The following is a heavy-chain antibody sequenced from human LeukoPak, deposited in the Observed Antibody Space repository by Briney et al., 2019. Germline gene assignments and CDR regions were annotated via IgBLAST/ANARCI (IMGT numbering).Heavy chain of an antibody. Sequence: PGGSLRLTCVASGFTFDDYGMSWVSQVSEKGLEWVSGIVRNGGGTGYADSVKGRFTISRDNAENSLYLQMNSLRADDTALYYCVRGFRGCPLDYCGQGTLVTVSS. V-gene: IGHV3-20*04. CDR1: GFTFDDYG. CDR3: VRGFRGCPLDY. CDR2: IVRNGGGT. D-gene: IGHD2-2*01. J-gene: IGHJ4*02.